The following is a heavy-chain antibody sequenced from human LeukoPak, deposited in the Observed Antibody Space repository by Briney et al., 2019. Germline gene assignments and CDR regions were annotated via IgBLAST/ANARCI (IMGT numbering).Heavy chain of an antibody. V-gene: IGHV3-23*01. CDR2: ITGSGSA. Sequence: GGSLRLSCAASGFTFSSYAMSWVRQAPGKGLEWVSGITGSGSAFYADSVKGRFTISRDISKNTLYLQMNSLRAEDTAVYYCAKDIRRSEDYWGQGTLVTVSS. CDR1: GFTFSSYA. J-gene: IGHJ4*02. CDR3: AKDIRRSEDY. D-gene: IGHD2-21*01.